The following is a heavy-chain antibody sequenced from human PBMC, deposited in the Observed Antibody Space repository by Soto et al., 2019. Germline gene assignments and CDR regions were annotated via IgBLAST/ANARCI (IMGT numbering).Heavy chain of an antibody. J-gene: IGHJ6*02. CDR1: GFTFSSYG. Sequence: QVQLVESGGGVVQPGRSLRLSCAASGFTFSSYGMHWVRQAPGKGLEWVAVISYDGSNKYYADSVKGRFTISRDNSKNTLYLQMNSLRAEDTAVYYCAKDRGYGETSSGYYYGMDVWGQGTTVTVSS. V-gene: IGHV3-30*18. CDR2: ISYDGSNK. CDR3: AKDRGYGETSSGYYYGMDV. D-gene: IGHD5-12*01.